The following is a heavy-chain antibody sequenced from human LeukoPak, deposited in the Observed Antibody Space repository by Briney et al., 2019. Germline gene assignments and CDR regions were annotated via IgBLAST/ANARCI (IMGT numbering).Heavy chain of an antibody. J-gene: IGHJ6*04. CDR1: GFTFSDYW. V-gene: IGHV3-7*01. CDR3: AELGITMIGGV. D-gene: IGHD3-10*02. CDR2: IRQDGSEK. Sequence: GGSLRLSCAASGFTFSDYWMSWVRQAPGKGLEWVANIRQDGSEKYYVDSVKGRFTISRDNAKNSLYLQMNSLRAEDTAVYYCAELGITMIGGVWGKGTTVTISS.